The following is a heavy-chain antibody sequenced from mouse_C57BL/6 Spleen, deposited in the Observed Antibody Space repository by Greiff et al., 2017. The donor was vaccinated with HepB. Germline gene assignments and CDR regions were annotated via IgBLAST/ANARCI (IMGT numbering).Heavy chain of an antibody. V-gene: IGHV1-50*01. J-gene: IGHJ4*01. CDR2: IDPSDSYT. D-gene: IGHD1-1*02. Sequence: QVQLQQPGAELVKPGASVKLSCKASGYTFTSYWMQWVKQRPGQGLEWIGEIDPSDSYTNYNQKFKGKATLTVDTSSSTAYMQLSSLTSEDSEVYYCARRGTGWDMDYWGQGTSVTVSS. CDR1: GYTFTSYW. CDR3: ARRGTGWDMDY.